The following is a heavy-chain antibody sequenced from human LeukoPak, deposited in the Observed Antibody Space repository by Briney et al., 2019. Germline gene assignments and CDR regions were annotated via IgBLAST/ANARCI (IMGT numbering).Heavy chain of an antibody. D-gene: IGHD3-10*01. CDR2: IYHSGST. J-gene: IGHJ3*02. V-gene: IGHV4-4*02. Sequence: PSETLSLTCAVSGGSISSSNWWSWVRQPPGKGLEWIGEIYHSGSTNYNPSLKSRVTISVDKSKNQFSLKLSSVTAADTDVYYCASYLGDTDAFDIWGQGTMVTVSS. CDR1: GGSISSSNW. CDR3: ASYLGDTDAFDI.